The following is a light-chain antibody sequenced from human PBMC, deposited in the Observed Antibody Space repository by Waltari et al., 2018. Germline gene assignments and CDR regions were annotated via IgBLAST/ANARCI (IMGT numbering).Light chain of an antibody. J-gene: IGKJ1*01. CDR3: QQSHSFPWT. V-gene: IGKV1-12*01. Sequence: DIQMTQSPSSLSASVGNRVTITCRASQGIGTWLAWYQQKPGKAPRLLIYTASGLRDGVPSRFSGSGSGTDFTLTINSLQPEDFAIYYCQQSHSFPWTFGQGTRVDIK. CDR1: QGIGTW. CDR2: TAS.